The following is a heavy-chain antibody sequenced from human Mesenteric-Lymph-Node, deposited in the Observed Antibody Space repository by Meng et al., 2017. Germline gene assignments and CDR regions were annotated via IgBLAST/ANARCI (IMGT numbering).Heavy chain of an antibody. V-gene: IGHV3-23*01. D-gene: IGHD3-10*01. CDR2: ISGSGGST. CDR3: AKWGGEGKVADY. CDR1: GFTFSSYA. Sequence: EVQLLESGGGLVQPGGSLRLSCAASGFTFSSYAMSWVRQAPGKGLEWVSIISGSGGSTYYADSVKGRFTISRDNSDNTLSLQMNSLRTVDTAVYYCAKWGGEGKVADYWGQGTLVTVSS. J-gene: IGHJ4*02.